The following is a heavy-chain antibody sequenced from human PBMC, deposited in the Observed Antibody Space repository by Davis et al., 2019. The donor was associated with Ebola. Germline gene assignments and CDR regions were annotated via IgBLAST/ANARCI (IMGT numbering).Heavy chain of an antibody. J-gene: IGHJ4*01. CDR2: ISGSGGST. Sequence: GESLKISCAASGFTFSSYAMSWVRQAPGKGLEWVSAISGSGGSTYYADSVKGRFTISRDNFKNTVYLQMNSLRAEDTALYYCARERGDRATVTFDYWGHGTLVTVSS. D-gene: IGHD4-17*01. CDR1: GFTFSSYA. V-gene: IGHV3-23*01. CDR3: ARERGDRATVTFDY.